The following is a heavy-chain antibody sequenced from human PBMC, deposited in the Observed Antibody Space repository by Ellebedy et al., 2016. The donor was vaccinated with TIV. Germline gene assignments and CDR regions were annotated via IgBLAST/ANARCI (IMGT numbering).Heavy chain of an antibody. V-gene: IGHV2-26*01. J-gene: IGHJ4*02. CDR3: ARMIEDYYGSGTFQFDY. Sequence: SGPTLVKPTETLTLTCTVSGFSLSNPRLGVSWIRQPPGKALEWLAHIFSNDEKSSSTSLKSSLTISKDTSRSQVVLTMTNLDPVDTATYYCARMIEDYYGSGTFQFDYWGQGTLVTVSS. CDR2: IFSNDEK. CDR1: GFSLSNPRLG. D-gene: IGHD3-10*01.